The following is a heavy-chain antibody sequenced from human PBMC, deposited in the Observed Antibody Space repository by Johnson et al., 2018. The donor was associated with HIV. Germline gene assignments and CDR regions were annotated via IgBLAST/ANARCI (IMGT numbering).Heavy chain of an antibody. CDR1: GFIFSNAW. Sequence: VQLVESGGGLIEPGGSLRLSCAASGFIFSNAWMTWVRQAPGKGLEWVGRITGKTDGGQTDYSAPVKGRFTISRRESKNTLYLQMNSLKIEDTAVYYCATVVVITQDAFDIWGQGTMVTVSS. CDR2: ITGKTDGGQT. CDR3: ATVVVITQDAFDI. V-gene: IGHV3-15*01. D-gene: IGHD3-22*01. J-gene: IGHJ3*02.